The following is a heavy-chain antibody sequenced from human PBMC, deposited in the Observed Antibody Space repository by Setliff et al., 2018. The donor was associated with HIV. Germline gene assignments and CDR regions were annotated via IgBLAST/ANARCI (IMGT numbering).Heavy chain of an antibody. CDR3: VRLTGISSGWYGGGYYFDY. J-gene: IGHJ4*02. D-gene: IGHD6-19*01. CDR2: IYYSGST. V-gene: IGHV4-39*01. CDR1: GGSINSNSYY. Sequence: PSETLSLTCTVSGGSINSNSYYWAWIRQPPGRGLEWIGSIYYSGSTYYNPSLKSRVTISADTSKIQFSLKLSSATAADTAVYYCVRLTGISSGWYGGGYYFDYWGRGTLVTVSS.